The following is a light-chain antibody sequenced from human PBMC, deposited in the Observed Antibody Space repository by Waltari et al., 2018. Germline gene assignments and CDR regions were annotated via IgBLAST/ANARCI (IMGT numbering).Light chain of an antibody. CDR3: CSYAGNSIYV. V-gene: IGLV2-23*02. CDR2: EVS. J-gene: IGLJ1*01. Sequence: QSALTQPASVSGSPGQSITISCTETTRDVGTYTLVSWYQHHPGKAPKLIIFEVSERPSGVSNRFSGSKSGNTASLTISGLQAEDEADYHCCSYAGNSIYVFGTGTRVTVL. CDR1: TRDVGTYTL.